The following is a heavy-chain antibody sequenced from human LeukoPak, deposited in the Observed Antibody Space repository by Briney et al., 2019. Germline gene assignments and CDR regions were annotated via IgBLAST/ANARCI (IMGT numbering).Heavy chain of an antibody. CDR1: GGSFSGYY. CDR2: INHSGST. CDR3: ARGLVRVNFDY. V-gene: IGHV4-34*01. J-gene: IGHJ4*02. Sequence: SETLSLTCAVYGGSFSGYYWSWIRQPPGKGLEWIGEINHSGSTNYNPSLKSRVAISVDTSKNQFSLKLSSVTAADTAVYYCARGLVRVNFDYWGQGTLVTVSS. D-gene: IGHD3-10*01.